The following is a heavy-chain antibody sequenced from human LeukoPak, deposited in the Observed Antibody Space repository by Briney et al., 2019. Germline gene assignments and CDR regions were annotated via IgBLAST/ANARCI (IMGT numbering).Heavy chain of an antibody. CDR3: ARDARLLWFGELSLGY. Sequence: ASVKVSCKASGYTFTSYAMNWVRQAPGQGLEWMGWINTNTGNPTYAQGFTGRFVFSLDTSVSTAYLQISSLKAEGTAVYYCARDARLLWFGELSLGYWGQGTLVTVSS. CDR1: GYTFTSYA. V-gene: IGHV7-4-1*02. J-gene: IGHJ4*02. D-gene: IGHD3-10*01. CDR2: INTNTGNP.